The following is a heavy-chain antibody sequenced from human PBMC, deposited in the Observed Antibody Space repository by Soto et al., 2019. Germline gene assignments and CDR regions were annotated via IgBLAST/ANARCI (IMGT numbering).Heavy chain of an antibody. CDR2: IIPILGIA. V-gene: IGHV1-69*02. Sequence: VQLVQSGAEVMKPGSSVKVSCKASGGTFSSYTISWVRQAPGQGLEWMGRIIPILGIANYAQKFQGRVTITADKSTSTAYMEHSSLRSEDTAVYYCAGDCSSTSCYLLGYWGQGTLVTVST. J-gene: IGHJ4*02. D-gene: IGHD2-2*01. CDR1: GGTFSSYT. CDR3: AGDCSSTSCYLLGY.